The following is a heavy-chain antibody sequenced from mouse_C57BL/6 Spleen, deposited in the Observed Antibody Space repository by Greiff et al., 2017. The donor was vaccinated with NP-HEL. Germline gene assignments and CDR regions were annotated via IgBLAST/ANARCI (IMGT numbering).Heavy chain of an antibody. J-gene: IGHJ3*01. CDR3: ARSYYGYDEGFAY. CDR1: GYSITSGYY. D-gene: IGHD2-2*01. V-gene: IGHV3-6*01. Sequence: EVKLLESGPGLVKPSQSLSLTCSVTGYSITSGYYWNWIRQFPGNKLEWMGYISYDGSNNYNPSLKNRISITRDTSKNQFFLKLNSVTTEDTATYYCARSYYGYDEGFAYWGQGTLVTVSA. CDR2: ISYDGSN.